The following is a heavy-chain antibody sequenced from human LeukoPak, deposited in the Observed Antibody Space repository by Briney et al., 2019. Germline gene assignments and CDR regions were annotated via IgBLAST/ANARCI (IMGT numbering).Heavy chain of an antibody. CDR2: IYYSGST. D-gene: IGHD2-2*02. Sequence: SETLSLTCTVSGGSISSSSYYWGWIRQPPGKGLEWIGSIYYSGSTHYNPSLKSRVTISVDTSKNQFSLKLSSVTAADTAVYYCARVNVVVPAAKPFDYWGQGTLVTVSS. CDR3: ARVNVVVPAAKPFDY. J-gene: IGHJ4*02. CDR1: GGSISSSSYY. V-gene: IGHV4-39*07.